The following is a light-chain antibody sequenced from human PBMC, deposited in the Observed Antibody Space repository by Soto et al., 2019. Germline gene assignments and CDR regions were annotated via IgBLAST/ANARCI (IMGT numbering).Light chain of an antibody. CDR3: RSYDSSLSTWV. Sequence: QSVLTQPPSVSGAPGQRVTISCTGSSSNIGAGYDVHWYQQLPGTAPKLLIYGNTNRPSGVPDRFSGSKSGTSASLAITGLLAEDEADYYCRSYDSSLSTWVFGGGTKLTVL. J-gene: IGLJ3*02. CDR2: GNT. V-gene: IGLV1-40*01. CDR1: SSNIGAGYD.